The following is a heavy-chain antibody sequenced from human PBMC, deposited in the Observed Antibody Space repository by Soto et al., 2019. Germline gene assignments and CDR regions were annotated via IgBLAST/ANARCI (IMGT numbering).Heavy chain of an antibody. D-gene: IGHD1-1*01. CDR3: ARNPTGTNWNSVDS. CDR1: GFTFSTYC. Sequence: GGSLRLSCAASGFTFSTYCMTWVRQAPGKGLEWVANINQDGSEKRYVDSVKGRFTISRDNAKNSLYLQMNSLRAEDTAVYYCARNPTGTNWNSVDSWGQGTLVTVSS. CDR2: INQDGSEK. V-gene: IGHV3-7*01. J-gene: IGHJ5*01.